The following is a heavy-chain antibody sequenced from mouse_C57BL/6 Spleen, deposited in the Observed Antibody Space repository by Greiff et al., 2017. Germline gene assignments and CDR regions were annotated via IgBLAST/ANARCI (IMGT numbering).Heavy chain of an antibody. Sequence: EVMLVESGGDLVKPGGSLKLSCAASGFTFSSYGMSWVRQTPDKRLEWVATISSGGSYTYYPDSVKGRFTISRDNAKNTLYLQMCSLKSEDTAMYYCARHGDFSWFAYWGQGTLVTVSA. CDR3: ARHGDFSWFAY. V-gene: IGHV5-6*01. J-gene: IGHJ3*01. CDR1: GFTFSSYG. CDR2: ISSGGSYT.